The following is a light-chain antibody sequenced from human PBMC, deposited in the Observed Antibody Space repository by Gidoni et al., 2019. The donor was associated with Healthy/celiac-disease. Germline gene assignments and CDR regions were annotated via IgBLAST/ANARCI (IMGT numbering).Light chain of an antibody. Sequence: EIVLTQSPATLSLSPGERATLSCRASQSVSSRLAWYQQNPGQAPRLLIYDASNRATGIPARFSGSGSGTDFTLTISSLEPEDFAVYYCQQRSTWLTFGGGTKVEIK. CDR1: QSVSSR. CDR2: DAS. V-gene: IGKV3-11*01. CDR3: QQRSTWLT. J-gene: IGKJ4*01.